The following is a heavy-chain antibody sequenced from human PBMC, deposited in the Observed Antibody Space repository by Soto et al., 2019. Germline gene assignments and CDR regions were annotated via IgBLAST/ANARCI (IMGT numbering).Heavy chain of an antibody. CDR2: IYYSGST. V-gene: IGHV4-59*08. CDR3: ARHSTVTTFSY. D-gene: IGHD4-17*01. J-gene: IGHJ4*02. Sequence: SETLSLTCTVSGVSISRYYWSWIRQPPGKGLEWIGYIYYSGSTNYNPSLKSRVTISVDTSKNQFSLKLSSVTAADTAVYYCARHSTVTTFSYWGQGTLVTVSS. CDR1: GVSISRYY.